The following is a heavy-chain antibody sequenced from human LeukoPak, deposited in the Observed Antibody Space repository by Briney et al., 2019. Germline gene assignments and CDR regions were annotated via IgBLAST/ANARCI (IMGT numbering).Heavy chain of an antibody. D-gene: IGHD3-16*01. CDR3: TTEYFGGFEY. V-gene: IGHV3-15*07. Sequence: PGGSLRLSCVVSTFTKAWMNWVRQAPGKGLEWVGRVKNRGGGRTTDYAAPVKGRFIISRDDSKKTVYLQMDSLKTEDTAVYFCTTEYFGGFEYWGQGTLVTVFS. CDR2: VKNRGGGRTT. J-gene: IGHJ4*02. CDR1: TFTKAW.